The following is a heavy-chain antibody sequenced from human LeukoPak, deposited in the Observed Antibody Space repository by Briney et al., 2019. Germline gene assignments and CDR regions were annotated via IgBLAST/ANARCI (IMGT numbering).Heavy chain of an antibody. CDR1: GGSINSGTYF. CDR2: IYTSGST. J-gene: IGHJ4*02. Sequence: SETLSLTCTVSGGSINSGTYFWSWMRQPAEKGLEWVGHIYTSGSTDYNPSLKSRVTISRDTSTNQFSLRMSSVTAADTAVYYCARDFCSGGSCYSDVDYWGQGTLVTVSS. D-gene: IGHD2-15*01. CDR3: ARDFCSGGSCYSDVDY. V-gene: IGHV4-61*09.